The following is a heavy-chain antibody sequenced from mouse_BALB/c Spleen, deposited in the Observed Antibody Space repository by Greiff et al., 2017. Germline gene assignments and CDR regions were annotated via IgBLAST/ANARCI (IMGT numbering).Heavy chain of an antibody. CDR1: GYAFSSSW. J-gene: IGHJ2*01. Sequence: VQLQQSGPELVKPGASVKISCKASGYAFSSSWMNWVKQRPGQGLEWIGRIYPGDGDTNYNGKFKGKATLTADKSSSTAYMQLSSLTSVDSAVYFCAKQGSSFDYWGQGTTLTVSS. CDR2: IYPGDGDT. D-gene: IGHD6-1*01. V-gene: IGHV1-82*01. CDR3: AKQGSSFDY.